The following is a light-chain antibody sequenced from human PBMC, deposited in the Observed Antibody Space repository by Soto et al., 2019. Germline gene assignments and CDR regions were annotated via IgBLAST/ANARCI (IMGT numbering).Light chain of an antibody. V-gene: IGLV2-23*02. CDR3: CSYAGSGTLYV. J-gene: IGLJ1*01. CDR1: SSDVESSNL. Sequence: QSALTQPDSVSGSPGQSITISCTGTSSDVESSNLVSWYQQHPGKAPKLMIYEVNKRPSGLSNRFSGSKSGYTASLTISGLQAEDEADYYCCSYAGSGTLYVFGTGTKLTVL. CDR2: EVN.